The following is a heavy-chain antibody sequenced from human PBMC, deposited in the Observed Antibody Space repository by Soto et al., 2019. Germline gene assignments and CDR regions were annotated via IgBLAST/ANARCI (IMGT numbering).Heavy chain of an antibody. V-gene: IGHV4-4*02. CDR2: IYHSGST. CDR1: GGSIISSNW. D-gene: IGHD3-9*01. Sequence: SETLSLTCAVSGGSIISSNWWNWVRQPPGKGLEWIGEIYHSGSTYYKPSLKSRVAMSVDTSKNQFSLKLTSATAADTAVYYCARRDWSGSTSHFYFDYRGQGVLVTVSS. CDR3: ARRDWSGSTSHFYFDY. J-gene: IGHJ4*02.